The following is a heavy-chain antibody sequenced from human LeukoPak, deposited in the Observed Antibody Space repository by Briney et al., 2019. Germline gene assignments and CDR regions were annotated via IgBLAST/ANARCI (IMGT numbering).Heavy chain of an antibody. CDR2: FIPAGDR. V-gene: IGHV3-13*04. D-gene: IGHD7-27*01. Sequence: PGGSLRLSCAASGFTFSSHDMHWVRQAAGKGLEWVSGFIPAGDRYYAESVKGRFTISRDNAASSLYLQMNSLRVGDTAVYYCVRGGVWGISSNWFEYWGQGVLVTVSA. J-gene: IGHJ5*01. CDR1: GFTFSSHD. CDR3: VRGGVWGISSNWFEY.